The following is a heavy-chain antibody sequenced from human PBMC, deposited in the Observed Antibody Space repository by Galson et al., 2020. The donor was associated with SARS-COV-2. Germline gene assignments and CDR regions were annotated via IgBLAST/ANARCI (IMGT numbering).Heavy chain of an antibody. CDR3: ARDGTAMVTNGFDI. CDR2: LPPPSGGT. CDR1: GYTFTGYY. Sequence: ASVKVSCKASGYTFTGYYMHFFLHSPSHSLYCLLSLPPPSGGTNYAQQFQGRVTMTRDTSISIAYMELSRLRSDDTAVYYCARDGTAMVTNGFDIWGQGTMVTVSS. J-gene: IGHJ3*02. D-gene: IGHD5-18*01. V-gene: IGHV1-2*02.